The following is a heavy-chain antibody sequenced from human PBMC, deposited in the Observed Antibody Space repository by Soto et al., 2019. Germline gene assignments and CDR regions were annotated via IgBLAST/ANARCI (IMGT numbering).Heavy chain of an antibody. D-gene: IGHD2-15*01. V-gene: IGHV4-39*01. CDR2: IYYSGST. J-gene: IGHJ5*02. CDR1: GGSISSSSYY. CDR3: ARIYKGYCSGGSCYNWFDP. Sequence: PSETLSLTCTVSGGSISSSSYYWGWIRQPPGKGLEWIGSIYYSGSTYYNPSLKSRVTISVDTSKNQFSLKLSSVTAADTAVYYCARIYKGYCSGGSCYNWFDPWGQGTLVT.